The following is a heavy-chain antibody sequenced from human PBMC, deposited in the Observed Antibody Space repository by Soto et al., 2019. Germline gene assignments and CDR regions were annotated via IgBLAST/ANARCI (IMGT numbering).Heavy chain of an antibody. CDR2: IYSGGST. CDR1: GFTVSSNY. Sequence: GGSLRLSCAASGFTVSSNYMSWVRQAPGKGLEWVSVIYSGGSTYYADSVKGRFTISRDNSKNTLYLQMNSLRAEDTAVYYCVKHQVSLVRGISPFDYWGQGALVTVSS. CDR3: VKHQVSLVRGISPFDY. J-gene: IGHJ4*02. D-gene: IGHD3-10*01. V-gene: IGHV3-66*01.